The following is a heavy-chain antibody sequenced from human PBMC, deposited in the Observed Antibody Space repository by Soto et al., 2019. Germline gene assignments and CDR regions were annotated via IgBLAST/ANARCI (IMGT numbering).Heavy chain of an antibody. J-gene: IGHJ4*02. Sequence: HPGGSLRLSCAASGFTFSSYGMHWVRQAPGKGLEWVAVISYDRSNKYYADSVKGRFTISSDNSKNTLYLQVNSLRAEDTAVYYCARDVLWDYWGPGTLVTVSS. CDR2: ISYDRSNK. D-gene: IGHD3-10*01. CDR1: GFTFSSYG. V-gene: IGHV3-30*19. CDR3: ARDVLWDY.